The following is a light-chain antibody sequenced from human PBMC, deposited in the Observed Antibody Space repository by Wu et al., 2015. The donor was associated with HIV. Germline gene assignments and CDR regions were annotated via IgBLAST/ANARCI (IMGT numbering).Light chain of an antibody. Sequence: EIVLTQSPGTLSLSPGERATLSCRASQSVSSSYLAWYQQKPGQAPRLLIYGASSRATGIPDRFSGSGSGTDFTLTISRLEPEDFAVYYCQQYDGSLTFGGGTKVEI. CDR3: QQYDGSLT. V-gene: IGKV3-20*01. J-gene: IGKJ4*01. CDR2: GAS. CDR1: QSVSSSY.